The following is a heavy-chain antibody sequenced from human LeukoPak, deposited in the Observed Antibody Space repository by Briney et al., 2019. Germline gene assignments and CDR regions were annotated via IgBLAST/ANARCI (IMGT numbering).Heavy chain of an antibody. CDR2: TVLGSGDT. D-gene: IGHD6-13*01. CDR3: AAGFSNRGYIY. CDR1: GLTFSTSA. Sequence: ASVKVSCKASGLTFSTSAMQWVRQTRGQGLEWMGWTVLGSGDTNYAQSLMERVTISRDMSTSTAYMELSSLRSEDTAMYYCAAGFSNRGYIYWGQGTLVTASS. J-gene: IGHJ4*02. V-gene: IGHV1-58*02.